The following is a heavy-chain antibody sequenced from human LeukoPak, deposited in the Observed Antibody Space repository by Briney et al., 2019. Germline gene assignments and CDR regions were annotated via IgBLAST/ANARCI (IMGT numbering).Heavy chain of an antibody. D-gene: IGHD2-15*01. CDR1: SYTFTSYG. CDR2: ISAYNGNT. Sequence: ASVKVSCKASSYTFTSYGISWVRQAPGQGLDWMGWISAYNGNTNYAQKLQGRVTMTTDTSTSTAYMELRSLRSDDTAVYYCARNGYCSCGSCYTYYYYGMDVWGQGTTVTVSS. V-gene: IGHV1-18*01. CDR3: ARNGYCSCGSCYTYYYYGMDV. J-gene: IGHJ6*02.